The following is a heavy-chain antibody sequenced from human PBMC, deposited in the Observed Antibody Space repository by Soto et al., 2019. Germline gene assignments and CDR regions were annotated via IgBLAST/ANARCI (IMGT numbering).Heavy chain of an antibody. J-gene: IGHJ5*02. CDR2: INHSGST. CDR1: GGSFSGYY. V-gene: IGHV4-34*01. D-gene: IGHD3-3*01. Sequence: QVQLQQWGAGLLKPSETLSLTCAVYGGSFSGYYWSWIRQPPGKGLEWIGGINHSGSTNYSRSLKSRVTISVDTSKNQFSLKLSSVTAADTAVYYCARDVKGYYDFWSGYYEWFDPWGQGTLVTVSS. CDR3: ARDVKGYYDFWSGYYEWFDP.